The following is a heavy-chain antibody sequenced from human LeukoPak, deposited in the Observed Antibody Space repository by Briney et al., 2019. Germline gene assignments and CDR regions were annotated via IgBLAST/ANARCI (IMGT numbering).Heavy chain of an antibody. CDR1: EFTFSGYA. CDR3: ARESIAQLDY. Sequence: GGSLRLSCAAPEFTFSGYAMHWVRQAPGRGLEWVAVISYDGSNKYYADSVKGRFTISRDNSKNTLYLQMNSLRAEDTAVYYCARESIAQLDYWGQGTLVTVSS. V-gene: IGHV3-30-3*01. J-gene: IGHJ4*02. D-gene: IGHD2-15*01. CDR2: ISYDGSNK.